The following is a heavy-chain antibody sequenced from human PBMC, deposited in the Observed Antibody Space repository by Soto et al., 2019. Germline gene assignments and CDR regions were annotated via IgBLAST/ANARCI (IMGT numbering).Heavy chain of an antibody. Sequence: EVQLVESGGGLVQPGESLRLSCAASGFSLSSYWMSWFRQAPGKGLEWVANIKQDASEKNYVDSVKGRFTISRDNAKNSVFLQMNGLTAEDTAVYYCARAGQCSGSTYYRHWGFDWGQGTRVTVSS. CDR1: GFSLSSYW. J-gene: IGHJ4*02. V-gene: IGHV3-7*05. CDR3: ARAGQCSGSTYYRHWGFD. D-gene: IGHD2-15*01. CDR2: IKQDASEK.